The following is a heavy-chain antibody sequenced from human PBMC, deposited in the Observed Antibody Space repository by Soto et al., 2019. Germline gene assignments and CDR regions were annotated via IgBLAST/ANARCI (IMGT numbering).Heavy chain of an antibody. CDR1: GGSISSYY. CDR3: AGRYGWAFDI. J-gene: IGHJ3*02. CDR2: IYYSGST. Sequence: QVQLQESGPGLVKPSETLSLTCTVSGGSISSYYWSRIRQPPGKGLEWIGYIYYSGSTNYNPSLKRRVTISVDTSKNQFSLKLSSVTAADTDVYYCAGRYGWAFDIWGQGTMVTVSS. V-gene: IGHV4-59*08. D-gene: IGHD3-16*01.